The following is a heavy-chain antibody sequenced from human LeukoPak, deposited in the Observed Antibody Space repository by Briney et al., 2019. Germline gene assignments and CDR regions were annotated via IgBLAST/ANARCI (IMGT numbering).Heavy chain of an antibody. CDR2: IWYDGTDT. CDR3: ARGFLDFDF. Sequence: GGSLRLSCAASGFTFSNYGMHWVRQAPGKGLEWVALIWYDGTDTYYADSVKGRFTISRDDSKNTVYLQMNSLRAEDTAFYYCARGFLDFDFWGHGTLVTVSS. D-gene: IGHD3-3*01. J-gene: IGHJ4*01. CDR1: GFTFSNYG. V-gene: IGHV3-33*01.